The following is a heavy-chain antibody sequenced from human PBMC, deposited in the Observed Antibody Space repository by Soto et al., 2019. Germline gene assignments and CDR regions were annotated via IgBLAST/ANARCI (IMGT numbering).Heavy chain of an antibody. CDR2: ISSGTTYS. D-gene: IGHD6-13*01. CDR1: GFTFSISS. J-gene: IGHJ4*02. CDR3: ARGDGTGLHSSGWSPRF. V-gene: IGHV3-21*06. Sequence: GGSLRLSCAASGFTFSISSIYWVRQAPGKRLEWVSSISSGTTYSYYADSVKGRFSISRDNAKSSLYLQMNSLRVDDTAVYYCARGDGTGLHSSGWSPRFWGQGTLVTVSS.